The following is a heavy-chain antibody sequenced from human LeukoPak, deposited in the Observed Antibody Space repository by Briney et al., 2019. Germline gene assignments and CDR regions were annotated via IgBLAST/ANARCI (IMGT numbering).Heavy chain of an antibody. CDR1: GFTFSSNA. D-gene: IGHD7-27*01. J-gene: IGHJ4*02. Sequence: SGGPLRLSCVASGFTFSSNAMSWVRQAPGKGLEWVSGMSKSDGTTDYADSVRGRFTISRDNSKNTLYLQMNSLRAEDTAVYYCAKGGWGSHFDCWGQGTLVTVSS. CDR3: AKGGWGSHFDC. V-gene: IGHV3-23*01. CDR2: MSKSDGTT.